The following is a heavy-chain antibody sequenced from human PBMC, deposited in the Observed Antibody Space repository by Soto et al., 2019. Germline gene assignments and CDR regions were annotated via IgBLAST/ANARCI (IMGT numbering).Heavy chain of an antibody. CDR1: GGSISSSSYY. J-gene: IGHJ5*02. Sequence: PSETLSLTCTVSGGSISSSSYYWGWIRQPPGKGLEWIGSIYYSGSTYYNPSLKSRVTISVDTSKNQFSLKLSSVTAADTAVYYCARHLRIVLVPAAIVWFDPWGQGTLVTVSS. CDR2: IYYSGST. CDR3: ARHLRIVLVPAAIVWFDP. D-gene: IGHD2-2*02. V-gene: IGHV4-39*01.